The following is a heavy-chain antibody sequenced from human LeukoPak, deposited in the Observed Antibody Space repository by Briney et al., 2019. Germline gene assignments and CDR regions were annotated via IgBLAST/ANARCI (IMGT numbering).Heavy chain of an antibody. D-gene: IGHD3-9*01. CDR1: GGSFSGYY. Sequence: SETLSLTCAVYGGSFSGYYWSWIRQPPGKGLEWIGEINHSGSTNYNPSLKSRVTISVDTSKNQFSLKLSSATAADTAVYYCASNYYDILTYNWFDPWGQGTLVTVSS. CDR2: INHSGST. CDR3: ASNYYDILTYNWFDP. V-gene: IGHV4-34*01. J-gene: IGHJ5*02.